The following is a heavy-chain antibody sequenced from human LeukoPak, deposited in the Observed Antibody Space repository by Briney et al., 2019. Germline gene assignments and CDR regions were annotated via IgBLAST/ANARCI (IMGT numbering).Heavy chain of an antibody. CDR1: GGSISSYY. D-gene: IGHD3-3*01. CDR2: IYTSGST. Sequence: SETLSLTCTVSGGSISSYYWSWIRQPAGKGLEWIGRIYTSGSTNYNPSLKSRVTMSVDTSKNQFSLKLSPVTAADTAVYYCARASPYDFWSGYYVFDYWGQGTLVTVSS. CDR3: ARASPYDFWSGYYVFDY. V-gene: IGHV4-4*07. J-gene: IGHJ4*02.